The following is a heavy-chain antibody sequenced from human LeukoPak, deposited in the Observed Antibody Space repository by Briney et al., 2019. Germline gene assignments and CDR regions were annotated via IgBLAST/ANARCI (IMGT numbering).Heavy chain of an antibody. V-gene: IGHV4-4*02. CDR3: ARVIGAGYSSSWYRGYFDY. J-gene: IGHJ4*02. D-gene: IGHD6-13*01. CDR2: IYHSGST. Sequence: PSGTLSLTCAVSGGSISSSNWWSWVRQPPGKGLEWIGEIYHSGSTNYNPSLKSRVTISVDKSKNQFSLKLSSVTAADTAVYYCARVIGAGYSSSWYRGYFDYWGQGTLVTVSS. CDR1: GGSISSSNW.